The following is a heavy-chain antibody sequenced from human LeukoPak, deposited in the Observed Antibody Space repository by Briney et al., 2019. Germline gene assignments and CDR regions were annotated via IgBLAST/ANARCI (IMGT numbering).Heavy chain of an antibody. J-gene: IGHJ4*02. D-gene: IGHD3-22*01. CDR1: GFTFSSYA. Sequence: GGSLRLSCAASGFTFSSYAMSWVRQAPGEGLEWVSAISGSGGSTYYADSVKGRFTISRDNSKNTLYLQMNSLRAEDTAVYYCAKDSGIITMIVVRRPEYYFDYWGQGTLVTVSS. V-gene: IGHV3-23*01. CDR2: ISGSGGST. CDR3: AKDSGIITMIVVRRPEYYFDY.